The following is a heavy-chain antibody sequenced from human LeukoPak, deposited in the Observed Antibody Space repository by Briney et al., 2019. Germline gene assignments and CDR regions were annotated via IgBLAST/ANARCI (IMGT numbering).Heavy chain of an antibody. V-gene: IGHV5-51*01. Sequence: GESLKISCQGSGYSFTSYWIGWVRQMPGKGLEWMGIIYPGDSDTRYSPSFQGQVTISADKSISTAYLQWSSLKASDTAMYYCARRRRIAAAGTWYFDYWGQGTLVTVSS. J-gene: IGHJ4*02. CDR1: GYSFTSYW. CDR2: IYPGDSDT. D-gene: IGHD6-13*01. CDR3: ARRRRIAAAGTWYFDY.